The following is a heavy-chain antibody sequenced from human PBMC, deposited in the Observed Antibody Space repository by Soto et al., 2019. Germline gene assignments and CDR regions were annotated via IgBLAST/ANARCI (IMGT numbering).Heavy chain of an antibody. CDR1: GGSISSGGYS. D-gene: IGHD3-10*01. V-gene: IGHV4-30-2*01. J-gene: IGHJ4*02. Sequence: SETLSLTCAVSGGSISSGGYSWSWIRQPPGKGLEWIGYMYHSGSTYYNPSLKSRVTISIDRSKNQFSLKLSSVTAADTAVYYCARDRYGSGNYYFDYWGQGTLVTVSS. CDR2: MYHSGST. CDR3: ARDRYGSGNYYFDY.